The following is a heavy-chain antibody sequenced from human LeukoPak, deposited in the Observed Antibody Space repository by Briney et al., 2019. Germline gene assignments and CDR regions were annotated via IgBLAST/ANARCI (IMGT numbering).Heavy chain of an antibody. J-gene: IGHJ4*02. Sequence: ASVKVSCKASGNSLKGDTIHWVRQAPGQGLEYMGWINSKTGGTHLAQKFQGRVNMTTDTSMTTGYLELTGLRSDDTAVYYCARDRFFDWLLNYWGQGTLVTVSS. CDR3: ARDRFFDWLLNY. V-gene: IGHV1-2*02. D-gene: IGHD3-9*01. CDR1: GNSLKGDT. CDR2: INSKTGGT.